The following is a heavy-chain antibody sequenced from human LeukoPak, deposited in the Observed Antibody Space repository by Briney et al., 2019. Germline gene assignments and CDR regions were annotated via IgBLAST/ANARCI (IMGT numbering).Heavy chain of an antibody. CDR3: AKEGTVRVSPWYDN. V-gene: IGHV3-30*18. Sequence: PGGSLRLSCAASGFTFSNFGMHWVRQAPGKGLEWVAVIAYDGSLKYYADSVKGRFTISRDNSKNALFLQMNSLGPDDTALYYCAKEGTVRVSPWYDNWGQGTLVNVSS. J-gene: IGHJ4*02. D-gene: IGHD3-10*01. CDR1: GFTFSNFG. CDR2: IAYDGSLK.